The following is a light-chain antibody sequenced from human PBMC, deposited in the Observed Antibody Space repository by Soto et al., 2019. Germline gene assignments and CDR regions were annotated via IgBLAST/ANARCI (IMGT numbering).Light chain of an antibody. J-gene: IGKJ4*01. V-gene: IGKV1-39*01. CDR2: AAS. CDR1: QSISSY. Sequence: DIQMTQSPSSLSASVGDRVTITCRASQSISSYLNWYQQKPGKAPKLLIYAASSLQSGVPSRFSGSGSWTDFTLTISSLQPEDFATYYCQQSYSTPLFGGGTKVDIK. CDR3: QQSYSTPL.